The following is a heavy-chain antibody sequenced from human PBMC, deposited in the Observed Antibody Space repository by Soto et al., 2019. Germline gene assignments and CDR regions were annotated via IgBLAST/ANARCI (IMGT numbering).Heavy chain of an antibody. J-gene: IGHJ3*02. CDR2: MNPNSGNT. Sequence: ASVKVSCKASGYNFNTYGITWVRQATGHGLEWMGWMNPNSGNTAFAEKFQGRVTMTRDTPISTAYMELSGLTSEDTAVYYCARYPYTSYCSDGSCSYDAFDIWGQGTVVTVSS. D-gene: IGHD2-15*01. CDR1: GYNFNTYG. V-gene: IGHV1-8*02. CDR3: ARYPYTSYCSDGSCSYDAFDI.